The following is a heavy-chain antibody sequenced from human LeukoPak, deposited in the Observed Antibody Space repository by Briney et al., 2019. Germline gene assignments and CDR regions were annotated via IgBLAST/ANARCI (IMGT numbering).Heavy chain of an antibody. CDR2: IYYSGST. D-gene: IGHD1-7*01. Sequence: SETLSLTCTVSGGSISSYYWSWIRQPPGKGLEWIGYIYYSGSTNYNPSLKSRVTISVDTSKNQFSLKLGSETAADTAVYYCARDNWNYGSSMDVWGQGTTVTVSS. J-gene: IGHJ6*02. V-gene: IGHV4-59*01. CDR1: GGSISSYY. CDR3: ARDNWNYGSSMDV.